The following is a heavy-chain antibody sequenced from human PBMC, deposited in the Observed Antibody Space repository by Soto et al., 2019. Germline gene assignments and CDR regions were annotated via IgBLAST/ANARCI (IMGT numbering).Heavy chain of an antibody. J-gene: IGHJ4*02. D-gene: IGHD1-26*01. CDR1: GFTFSGSW. V-gene: IGHV3-74*01. CDR2: INGDGSGT. CDR3: AIEGAGFGY. Sequence: EVQLVESGGGLVQPGGSLRLSCAASGFTFSGSWMHWVRQAPGKGLVWVSRINGDGSGTSYADFVKGRFTISRDDAKNTLFLQMNNLRTVDTAMYYCAIEGAGFGYWGQGTLVTVSS.